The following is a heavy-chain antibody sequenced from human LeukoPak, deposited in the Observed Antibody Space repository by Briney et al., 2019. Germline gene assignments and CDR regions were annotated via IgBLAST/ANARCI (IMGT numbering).Heavy chain of an antibody. CDR2: IYYSGST. CDR1: GGSISSSSYY. D-gene: IGHD3-3*01. V-gene: IGHV4-39*01. J-gene: IGHJ5*02. CDR3: ASIPPFWSGYYDNWFDP. Sequence: SETLSLTCTVSGGSISSSSYYWGWIRQPPGKGLEWIGSIYYSGSTYYNPSLKSRVTISVDTSKNQFSLKLSSVTAADTAVYYCASIPPFWSGYYDNWFDPWGQGTLVTVSS.